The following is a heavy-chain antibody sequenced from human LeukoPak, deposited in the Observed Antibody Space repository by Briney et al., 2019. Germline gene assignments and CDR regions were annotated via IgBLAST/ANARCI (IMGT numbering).Heavy chain of an antibody. V-gene: IGHV3-21*01. J-gene: IGHJ3*02. CDR3: ARVGVWVGATADDAFDI. Sequence: GGSLRLSCAASGFTFSSYSMNWVRQAPGKGLEWVSSISSSSSYIYYADSVKGRFTISRDNAKNPLYLQMNSLRAEDTAVYYCARVGVWVGATADDAFDIWGQGTMVTVSS. D-gene: IGHD1-26*01. CDR1: GFTFSSYS. CDR2: ISSSSSYI.